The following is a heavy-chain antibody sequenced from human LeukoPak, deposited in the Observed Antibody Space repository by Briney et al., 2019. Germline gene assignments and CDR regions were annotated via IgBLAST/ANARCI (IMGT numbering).Heavy chain of an antibody. Sequence: SETLSLTCTVSGGSISSGGYYWSWIRQHPGKGLEWIGYIYYSGSTYYNPSLKSRVTISVDTSKNQFSLKLSSVTAADTAVYYCASVPRWIQLWPYFDYWGQGTLVTVSS. V-gene: IGHV4-31*03. CDR3: ASVPRWIQLWPYFDY. D-gene: IGHD5-18*01. J-gene: IGHJ4*02. CDR2: IYYSGST. CDR1: GGSISSGGYY.